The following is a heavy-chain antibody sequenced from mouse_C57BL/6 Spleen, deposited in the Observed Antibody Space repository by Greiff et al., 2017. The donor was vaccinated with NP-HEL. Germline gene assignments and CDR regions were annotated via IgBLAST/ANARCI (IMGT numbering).Heavy chain of an antibody. CDR3: ARSAPWFAY. J-gene: IGHJ3*01. CDR2: IDPSDSYT. Sequence: VQLQQSGAELVKPGASVKLSCKASGYTFTSYWMQWVKQRPGQGLEWIGEIDPSDSYTNYNQKFKGKATLTVDTSSSTAYMQLSSLTSEDSAVYYCARSAPWFAYWGQGTLVTVSA. CDR1: GYTFTSYW. V-gene: IGHV1-50*01.